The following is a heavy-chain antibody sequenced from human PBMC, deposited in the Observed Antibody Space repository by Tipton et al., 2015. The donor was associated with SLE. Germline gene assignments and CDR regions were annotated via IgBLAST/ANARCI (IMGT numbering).Heavy chain of an antibody. CDR3: ARVSTRGGYYYYMDV. J-gene: IGHJ6*03. CDR1: GGSISSYY. CDR2: IYYSGST. Sequence: TLSLTCTVSGGSISSYYWSWIRQPPGKGLEWIGYIYYSGSTNYNPSLKSRVTISVDTSKNQFSLKLSSVTAADTAVYYCARVSTRGGYYYYMDVWGKGTTVTVSS. D-gene: IGHD3-16*01. V-gene: IGHV4-59*12.